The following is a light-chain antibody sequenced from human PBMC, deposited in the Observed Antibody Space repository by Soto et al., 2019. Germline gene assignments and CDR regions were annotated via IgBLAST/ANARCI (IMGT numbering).Light chain of an antibody. J-gene: IGKJ1*01. Sequence: EIVLTQSPATLSLSPGERATLSCRASQSISLSLAWYQHKPGQAPRLLIYDASKRATGIPARFSGSGSGTDFTLSISSLEPEDFAVYYCQQYGSSRTFGQGTKVDIK. V-gene: IGKV3-11*01. CDR2: DAS. CDR3: QQYGSSRT. CDR1: QSISLS.